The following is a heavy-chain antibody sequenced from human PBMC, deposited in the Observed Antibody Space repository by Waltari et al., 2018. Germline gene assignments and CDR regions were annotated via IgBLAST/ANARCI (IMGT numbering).Heavy chain of an antibody. Sequence: QVQLVQSGAEVKKPGSSVKVSCKASGGTFSSYAISWVRQAPGQGLGWMGGSIPSFGTANDAQKFQGRVTITADESTSTAYMELSSLRSEDTAVYYCAREGGSQGVNAVDIWGQGTMVTVSS. CDR3: AREGGSQGVNAVDI. CDR1: GGTFSSYA. V-gene: IGHV1-69*13. J-gene: IGHJ3*02. D-gene: IGHD3-10*01. CDR2: SIPSFGTA.